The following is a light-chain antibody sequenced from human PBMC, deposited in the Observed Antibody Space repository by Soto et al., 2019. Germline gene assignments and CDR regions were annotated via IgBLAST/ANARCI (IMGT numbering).Light chain of an antibody. Sequence: QPVLTQPPSASGTPGQRIIISCSGSSPNIGRNTVKWYRQLPGTAPKLLIGRSDQRPSGVPDRFSGSQSGTSASLAISGLQSEDEADYICAAWDDSLNAWAFGGGTQLTVL. V-gene: IGLV1-44*01. CDR1: SPNIGRNT. J-gene: IGLJ3*02. CDR3: AAWDDSLNAWA. CDR2: RSD.